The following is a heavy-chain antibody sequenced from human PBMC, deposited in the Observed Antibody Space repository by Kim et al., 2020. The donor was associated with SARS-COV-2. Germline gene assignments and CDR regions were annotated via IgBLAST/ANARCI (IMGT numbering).Heavy chain of an antibody. CDR1: GGSISSYY. Sequence: SETLSLTCTVSGGSISSYYWSWIRQPPGKGLEWIGYIYYSGSTNYNPSLKSRVTISVDTSKNQFSLKLSSVTAADTAVYYCARYYYGSGSYYNPWFDPWGQGTLVTVSS. D-gene: IGHD3-10*01. CDR2: IYYSGST. V-gene: IGHV4-59*01. CDR3: ARYYYGSGSYYNPWFDP. J-gene: IGHJ5*02.